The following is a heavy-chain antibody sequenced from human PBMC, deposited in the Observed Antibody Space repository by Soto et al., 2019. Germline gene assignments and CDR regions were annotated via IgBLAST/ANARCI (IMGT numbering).Heavy chain of an antibody. CDR1: GLPFAKVW. Sequence: EVQVVESGGGLVKPGGSLRLSCEVSGLPFAKVWMGWIRQVPGKGLEWVGDIKSQTDGGRIDYAAPVKGRFTISRDDSKNTLYLQMNSLKTEDTAVYYCTTSVTGTPRAIDYWGQGNLVTVSS. D-gene: IGHD1-7*01. CDR3: TTSVTGTPRAIDY. J-gene: IGHJ4*02. V-gene: IGHV3-15*01. CDR2: IKSQTDGGRI.